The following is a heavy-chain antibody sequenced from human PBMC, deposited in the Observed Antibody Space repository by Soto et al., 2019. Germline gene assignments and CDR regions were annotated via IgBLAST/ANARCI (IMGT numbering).Heavy chain of an antibody. J-gene: IGHJ4*02. CDR3: VCGSGRIVGCDY. D-gene: IGHD2-21*01. Sequence: QVQLQQWGAGLLKPSETLSLTCGVNADSFSNYYWIWIRQPPGKGLEWIGEIDHSGNTNYSPSLKSRVTMSVDTSKNQFSLRLTSVTAADTAVYYCVCGSGRIVGCDYWVQGTLVTVSS. V-gene: IGHV4-34*01. CDR2: IDHSGNT. CDR1: ADSFSNYY.